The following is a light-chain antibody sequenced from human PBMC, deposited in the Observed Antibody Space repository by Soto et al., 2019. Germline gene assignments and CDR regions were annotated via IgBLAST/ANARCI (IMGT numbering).Light chain of an antibody. CDR3: TSWASSNTWV. CDR2: EVT. CDR1: GSDVGSYNR. V-gene: IGLV2-18*02. Sequence: QSVLTQPPSVSGSPGQSVTISCTGTGSDVGSYNRVSWYQQPPGTAPKLIIYEVTTRPSGVPGRFSGSKSGNTASLTISGLQAEDEADYYCTSWASSNTWVFGGGTQLTVL. J-gene: IGLJ3*02.